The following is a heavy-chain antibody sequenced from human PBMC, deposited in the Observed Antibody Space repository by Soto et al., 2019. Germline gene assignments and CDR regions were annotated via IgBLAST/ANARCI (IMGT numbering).Heavy chain of an antibody. V-gene: IGHV4-34*01. CDR3: ARGRRFVGEVYYRYGMDV. Sequence: QVQLQQWGAGLLKPSETLSLTCAVYGGSFSGYYWSWIRQPPGKGLEWIGEINRGGSSNYNPSLKSRVTISVDTSKNQFSLKLSSVTAADTAVYYCARGRRFVGEVYYRYGMDVWGQGTTVTVSS. CDR1: GGSFSGYY. J-gene: IGHJ6*02. CDR2: INRGGSS. D-gene: IGHD1-26*01.